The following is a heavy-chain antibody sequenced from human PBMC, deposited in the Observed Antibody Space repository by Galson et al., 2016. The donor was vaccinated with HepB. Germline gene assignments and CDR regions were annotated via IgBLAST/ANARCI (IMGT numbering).Heavy chain of an antibody. V-gene: IGHV1-18*01. CDR3: ARGRIAVAGSEAY. J-gene: IGHJ4*02. CDR1: GYTFSNFG. CDR2: ISSNNGDA. D-gene: IGHD6-19*01. Sequence: SVKVSCKASGYTFSNFGISWVRQAPGQGLEWMGWISSNNGDANYARNFQGRVTMTTDTSTATAYLEVTSLKSDDTAVYFCARGRIAVAGSEAYWGQGTLVT.